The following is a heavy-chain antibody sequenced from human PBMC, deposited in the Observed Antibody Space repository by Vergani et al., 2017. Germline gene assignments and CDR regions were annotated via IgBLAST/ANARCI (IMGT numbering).Heavy chain of an antibody. CDR2: ISSSSSYI. D-gene: IGHD4-11*01. Sequence: EVQLLESGGGLVQPGGSLRLSCAASGFTFSSYSMNWVRQAPGKGLEWVSSISSSSSYIYYADSVKGRFTISRDNAKNSLYLQMNSLRAEDTAVYYCAGDYDSNYVPNPDYWGQGTLVTVSS. J-gene: IGHJ4*02. V-gene: IGHV3-21*01. CDR1: GFTFSSYS. CDR3: AGDYDSNYVPNPDY.